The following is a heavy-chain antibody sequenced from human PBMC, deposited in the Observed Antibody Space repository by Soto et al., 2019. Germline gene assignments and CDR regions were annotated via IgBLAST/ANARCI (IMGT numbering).Heavy chain of an antibody. Sequence: VGSLRLSCAASGFTFSSCAMHWVRQAPGKGLEWVTIISYDGTNKYYADSVKGRFTISRDNSKNTLYLQMNSLRVEDTAVYYCATERVVAGTLDYYYYGMDVWGQGTTVTVSS. CDR2: ISYDGTNK. CDR1: GFTFSSCA. V-gene: IGHV3-30-3*01. D-gene: IGHD6-19*01. CDR3: ATERVVAGTLDYYYYGMDV. J-gene: IGHJ6*02.